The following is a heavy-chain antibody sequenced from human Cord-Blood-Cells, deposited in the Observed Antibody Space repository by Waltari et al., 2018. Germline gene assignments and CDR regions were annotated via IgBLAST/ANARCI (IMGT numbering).Heavy chain of an antibody. D-gene: IGHD7-27*01. CDR1: GYTFTSYD. J-gene: IGHJ4*02. CDR2: MNPNSGKP. Sequence: QVQLVQSGAEVKKPGASVKVSCKASGYTFTSYDINWVRQATGQGLEWMGWMNPNSGKPCYAQEFHGRGTMTRSASISTGYMELSSLRSEDTAVYYCARETGEDYWGQGTLVTVSA. CDR3: ARETGEDY. V-gene: IGHV1-8*01.